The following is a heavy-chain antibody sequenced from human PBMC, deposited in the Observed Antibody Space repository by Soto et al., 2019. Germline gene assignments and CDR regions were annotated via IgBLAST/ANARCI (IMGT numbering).Heavy chain of an antibody. J-gene: IGHJ6*03. CDR1: GFTFSSYA. D-gene: IGHD3-3*01. Sequence: EVQLLESGGGLVQPRGSLRLSCAASGFTFSSYAMSWVRQAPGKGLEWVSAISGSGGSTYYADSVKGRFTISRDNSKNTLYLQMNSLRAEDTAVYYCAKTPLRSPYYYMDVWGKGTTVTVSS. V-gene: IGHV3-23*01. CDR3: AKTPLRSPYYYMDV. CDR2: ISGSGGST.